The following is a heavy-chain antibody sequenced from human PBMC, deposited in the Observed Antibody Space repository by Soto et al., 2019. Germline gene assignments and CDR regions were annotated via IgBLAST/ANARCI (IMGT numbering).Heavy chain of an antibody. CDR3: ARDSRGNYGRWFDP. J-gene: IGHJ5*02. CDR2: IYYSGST. CDR1: GGSISSYY. Sequence: ASETLSLTCTVSGGSISSYYWSWIRQPPGKGLEWIGYIYYSGSTNYNPSLKSRVTISVDTSKNHFSLKLSSVTAADTAIYYCARDSRGNYGRWFDPWGQGTLVTVSS. V-gene: IGHV4-59*12. D-gene: IGHD1-26*01.